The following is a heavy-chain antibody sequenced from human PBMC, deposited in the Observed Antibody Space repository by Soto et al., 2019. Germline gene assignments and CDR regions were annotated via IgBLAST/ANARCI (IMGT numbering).Heavy chain of an antibody. D-gene: IGHD3-10*01. CDR1: GGSISSSSYY. J-gene: IGHJ4*02. CDR3: ARLTGLVY. CDR2: IYYSGST. Sequence: QLQLQESGPGLVKPSETLSLTCTVSGGSISSSSYYWGWIRQPPGKGLEWIGSIYYSGSTYYNPSLKSRVTISVDTSKNQFSLKLTAVTAADTAVYYCARLTGLVYWGQGTLVTVSS. V-gene: IGHV4-39*01.